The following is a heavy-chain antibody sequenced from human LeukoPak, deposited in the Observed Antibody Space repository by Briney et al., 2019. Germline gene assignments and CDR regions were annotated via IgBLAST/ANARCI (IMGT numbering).Heavy chain of an antibody. CDR1: GYTFTSYA. D-gene: IGHD2-2*01. Sequence: GASVTVSCKASGYTFTSYAMNWVRQAPGQGLEWMGWINTNTGNPTYAQGFTGRFVFSLDTSVSTAYLQISSLKAEDTAVYYRATYCSSTSCYYYYYYGMDVWGQGTTVTVSS. CDR3: ATYCSSTSCYYYYYYGMDV. V-gene: IGHV7-4-1*02. CDR2: INTNTGNP. J-gene: IGHJ6*02.